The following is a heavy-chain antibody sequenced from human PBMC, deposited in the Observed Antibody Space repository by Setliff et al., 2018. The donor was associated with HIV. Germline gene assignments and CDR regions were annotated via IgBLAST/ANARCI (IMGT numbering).Heavy chain of an antibody. CDR3: ASRVYYYDSSGYLREEGFDP. Sequence: PSETLSLTCAVSGCSISSSNWGWIRQPPGKGLEWIGNIYHSGSTDYNPSLKSRVTVSVDTFKNQFSLQLSSVTAADTAVYYCASRVYYYDSSGYLREEGFDPWGQGTLVTVSS. CDR2: IYHSGST. CDR1: GCSISSSN. J-gene: IGHJ5*02. D-gene: IGHD3-22*01. V-gene: IGHV4-38-2*01.